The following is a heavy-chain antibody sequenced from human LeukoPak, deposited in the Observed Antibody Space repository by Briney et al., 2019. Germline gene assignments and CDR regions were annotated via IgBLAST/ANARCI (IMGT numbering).Heavy chain of an antibody. V-gene: IGHV1-69*01. CDR2: IFPIFGIA. CDR1: GYTFTSYG. J-gene: IGHJ6*03. Sequence: SVKVSCKASGYTFTSYGISGGRQAPGQGLEWMGEIFPIFGIANYAQKFQGRVTITADESTSTAYMELSSLRSEDTAVYYCARTYYDFWSGHRATYYYYYMDVWGKGTTVTVSS. D-gene: IGHD3-3*01. CDR3: ARTYYDFWSGHRATYYYYYMDV.